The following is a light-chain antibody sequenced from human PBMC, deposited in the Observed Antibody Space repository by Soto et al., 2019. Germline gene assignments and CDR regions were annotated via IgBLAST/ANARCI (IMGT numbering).Light chain of an antibody. Sequence: QSALTQPASLSGSPGQSITISCTGTSSDIGGSKYVSWYQQHPGKAPKLMIYEVTYRPSGVSDRFSGSKSGNTASLTVSGLQAEDEADYYCGSWASSLSAYVFGTGTKVTVL. CDR2: EVT. J-gene: IGLJ1*01. CDR3: GSWASSLSAYV. CDR1: SSDIGGSKY. V-gene: IGLV2-14*01.